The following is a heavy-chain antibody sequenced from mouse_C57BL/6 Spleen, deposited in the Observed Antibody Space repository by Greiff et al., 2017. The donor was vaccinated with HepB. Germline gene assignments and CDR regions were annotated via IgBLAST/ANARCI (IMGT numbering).Heavy chain of an antibody. J-gene: IGHJ3*01. CDR2: ISYDGSN. CDR3: AREGVYDFGDWFAY. Sequence: EVQRVESGPGLVKPSQSLSLTCSVTGYSITSGYYCNWIRQFPGNKLEWMGYISYDGSNNYNPSLKNRISITRDTSKNQFFLKLNSVTTEDTATYYCAREGVYDFGDWFAYWGQGTLVTVSA. D-gene: IGHD2-3*01. V-gene: IGHV3-6*01. CDR1: GYSITSGYY.